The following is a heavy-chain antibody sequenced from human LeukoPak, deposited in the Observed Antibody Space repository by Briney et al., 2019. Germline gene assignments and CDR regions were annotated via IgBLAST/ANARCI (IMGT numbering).Heavy chain of an antibody. J-gene: IGHJ4*02. CDR1: GYSISSGYY. D-gene: IGHD2-2*01. CDR3: ARAGQGYCTSAGCFLSLDY. Sequence: PSETLSLTCTVSGYSISSGYYWGWIRQPPGKGLEWIGSIYHSGSTYYNPSLKSRVTISVDTSKNQFSLKLNSVTAADTAVYYCARAGQGYCTSAGCFLSLDYWGQGTLVTVSS. CDR2: IYHSGST. V-gene: IGHV4-38-2*02.